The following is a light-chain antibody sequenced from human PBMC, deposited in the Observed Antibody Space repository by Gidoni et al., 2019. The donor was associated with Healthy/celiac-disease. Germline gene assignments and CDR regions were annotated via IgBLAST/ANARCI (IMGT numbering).Light chain of an antibody. CDR3: AAWDDSLNGSVV. V-gene: IGLV1-44*01. J-gene: IGLJ2*01. CDR1: SSNIGSNT. CDR2: RNN. Sequence: QSVLTQPPSASGTPGQRGTISCAGRSSNIGSNTVNWYQQLPGTAPKLLIYRNNQRPSGVPDRFSGSKSGTSASLAISGLQSEDEADYYCAAWDDSLNGSVVFGGGTKLTVL.